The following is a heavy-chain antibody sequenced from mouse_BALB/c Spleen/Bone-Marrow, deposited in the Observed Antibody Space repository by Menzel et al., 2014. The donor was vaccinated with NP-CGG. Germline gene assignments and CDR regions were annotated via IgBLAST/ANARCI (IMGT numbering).Heavy chain of an antibody. CDR2: IYPGDDDT. V-gene: IGHV1-80*01. Sequence: VQLQQSGAELVRPGSSVKISCKASGYAFSLYWVNWVKQRPGQGLEWIGQIYPGDDDTDYNGKFKGKATLTADRSSSTAYMQLGRLTSEDSAVYFCARGGISIDYWGHGTTLTVSS. CDR3: ARGGISIDY. J-gene: IGHJ2*01. CDR1: GYAFSLYW.